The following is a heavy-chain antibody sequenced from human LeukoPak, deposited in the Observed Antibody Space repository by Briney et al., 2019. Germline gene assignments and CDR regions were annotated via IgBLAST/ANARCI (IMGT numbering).Heavy chain of an antibody. CDR2: ISGSGGST. CDR1: GFTFSSYA. J-gene: IGHJ4*02. CDR3: AKMEGFYYGSGSYSLDY. V-gene: IGHV3-23*01. Sequence: GGSLRLSCAASGFTFSSYAMIWVRQAPGKGLEWVSGISGSGGSTYCADSVKGRFTISRDNSKNTLYLQMSSLRAEDTAVYYCAKMEGFYYGSGSYSLDYWGQGTLVTVSS. D-gene: IGHD3-10*01.